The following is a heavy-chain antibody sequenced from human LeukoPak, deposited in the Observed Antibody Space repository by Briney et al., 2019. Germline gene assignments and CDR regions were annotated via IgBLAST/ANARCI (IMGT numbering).Heavy chain of an antibody. J-gene: IGHJ6*02. CDR2: ISAYNGNT. CDR3: AREGQQLTFYGMDV. CDR1: GYTFTSYY. Sequence: ASVKVSCKASGYTFTSYYIHWVRQAPGQGLEWMGWISAYNGNTNYAQKLQGRVTMTTDTSTSTAYMELRSLRSDDTAVYYCAREGQQLTFYGMDVWGQGTTVTVSS. V-gene: IGHV1-18*01. D-gene: IGHD6-13*01.